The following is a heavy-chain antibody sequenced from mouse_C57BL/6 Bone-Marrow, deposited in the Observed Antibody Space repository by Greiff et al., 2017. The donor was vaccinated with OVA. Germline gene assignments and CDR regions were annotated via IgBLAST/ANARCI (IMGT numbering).Heavy chain of an antibody. D-gene: IGHD2-1*01. V-gene: IGHV1-4*01. CDR3: ARLYGNYEGRFMDY. CDR2: INPSSGYT. CDR1: GYTFTSYT. J-gene: IGHJ4*01. Sequence: VKLMESGAELARPGASVKMSCKASGYTFTSYTMHWVKQRPGQGLEWIGYINPSSGYTKYNQKFKDKATLTADKSSSTAYMQLSSLTSEDSAVYYCARLYGNYEGRFMDYWGQGTSVTVSS.